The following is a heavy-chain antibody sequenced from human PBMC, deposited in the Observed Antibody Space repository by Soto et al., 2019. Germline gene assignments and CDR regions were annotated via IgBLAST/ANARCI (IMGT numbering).Heavy chain of an antibody. Sequence: QVQLQESGPGLVKPSETLSLTCTVSRGSISTYYWSWIRQPPGKGLEWIGYIYYSRSTNYKHPPTSRWLMSVNPSKNLFPLKQSAVITSDTVIQYHARGMVIATPPMMEAFDSWGQGTVVTVSS. CDR2: IYYSRST. CDR3: ARGMVIATPPMMEAFDS. CDR1: RGSISTYY. V-gene: IGHV4-59*01. J-gene: IGHJ3*02. D-gene: IGHD2-21*01.